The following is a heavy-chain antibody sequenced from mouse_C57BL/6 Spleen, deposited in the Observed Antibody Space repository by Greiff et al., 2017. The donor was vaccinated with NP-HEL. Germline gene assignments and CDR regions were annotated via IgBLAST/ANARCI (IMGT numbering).Heavy chain of an antibody. CDR1: GYTFTSYW. J-gene: IGHJ1*03. CDR2: IDPSDSYT. V-gene: IGHV1-69*01. CDR3: ARPDYGSRSWYFDV. D-gene: IGHD1-1*01. Sequence: VQLQQPGAELVMPGASVKLSCKASGYTFTSYWMHWVKQRPGQGLEWIGEIDPSDSYTNYNQKFKGKSTLTVDKSSSTAYMQLSSLTSEDSAVYYCARPDYGSRSWYFDVWGTGTTVTVSS.